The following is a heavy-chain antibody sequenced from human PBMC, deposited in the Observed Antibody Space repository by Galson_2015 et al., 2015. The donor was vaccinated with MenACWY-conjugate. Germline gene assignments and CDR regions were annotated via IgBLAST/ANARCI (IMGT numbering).Heavy chain of an antibody. Sequence: SLRLSCAASGFSFSGYAMSWVRQAPGKGLEWVSAISGSGGRTYYADSVKGRFTISRDNSKNTLFLQMDSLRAEDTAVYYCAKDPISIAMMTVPVVDVWGQGTTVTVSS. CDR2: ISGSGGRT. CDR1: GFSFSGYA. J-gene: IGHJ6*02. D-gene: IGHD3-22*01. CDR3: AKDPISIAMMTVPVVDV. V-gene: IGHV3-23*01.